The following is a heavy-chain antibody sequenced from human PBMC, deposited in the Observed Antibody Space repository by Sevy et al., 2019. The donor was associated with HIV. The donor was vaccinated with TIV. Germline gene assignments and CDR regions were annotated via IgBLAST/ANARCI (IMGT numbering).Heavy chain of an antibody. J-gene: IGHJ4*02. Sequence: ASVKVSCKASGYTFTGYYMHWVRQAPGQGIEWMGWINPNSGGTNYAQKFQGRVTMTRDTSISTAYMELSRLRSDDTAVYYCARARRYCSSTSCPLGYYFDYWGQGTLVTVSS. D-gene: IGHD2-2*01. CDR1: GYTFTGYY. CDR3: ARARRYCSSTSCPLGYYFDY. V-gene: IGHV1-2*02. CDR2: INPNSGGT.